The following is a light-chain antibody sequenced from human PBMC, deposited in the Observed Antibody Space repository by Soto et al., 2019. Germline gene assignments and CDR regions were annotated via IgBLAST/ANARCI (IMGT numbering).Light chain of an antibody. J-gene: IGLJ1*01. CDR2: GNS. CDR3: QSSDSSLSASV. CDR1: SSNIGAGYD. Sequence: QSVLTQPPSVSGAPGQRVTISCTGSSSNIGAGYDVHWYQQLPGTAPKLLIYGNSNRPSGVPDRFSGSKSGTSASLAITGIQAEDEAGDYCQSSDSSLSASVFGTGTKLTVL. V-gene: IGLV1-40*01.